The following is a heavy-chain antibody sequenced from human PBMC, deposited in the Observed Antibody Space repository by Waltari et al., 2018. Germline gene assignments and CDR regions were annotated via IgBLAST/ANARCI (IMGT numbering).Heavy chain of an antibody. CDR1: GYSISSGYY. Sequence: QVQLQESGPGLVKPSETLSLTCTVSGYSISSGYYWGWSRQPPGKGLEWIGSIYHSGSTYYNPSLKSRVTISVDTSKNQFSLKLSSVTAADTAVYYCAGADFWSGYYYSDYWGQGTLVTVSS. D-gene: IGHD3-3*01. J-gene: IGHJ4*02. V-gene: IGHV4-38-2*02. CDR3: AGADFWSGYYYSDY. CDR2: IYHSGST.